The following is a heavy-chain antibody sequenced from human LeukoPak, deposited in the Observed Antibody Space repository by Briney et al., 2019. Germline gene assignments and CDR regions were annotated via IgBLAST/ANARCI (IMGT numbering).Heavy chain of an antibody. V-gene: IGHV7-4-1*02. J-gene: IGHJ4*02. D-gene: IGHD1-26*01. CDR1: GYTFTSYG. Sequence: GASVKVSCTASGYTFTSYGISWVRQAPGQGLEWMGWINTNTGNPTYAQDYTGRFVFSLDTSVSTTYLQISRLKAEDTAVYYCASGPSYSGSNEYFDSWGQGTLVTVSS. CDR3: ASGPSYSGSNEYFDS. CDR2: INTNTGNP.